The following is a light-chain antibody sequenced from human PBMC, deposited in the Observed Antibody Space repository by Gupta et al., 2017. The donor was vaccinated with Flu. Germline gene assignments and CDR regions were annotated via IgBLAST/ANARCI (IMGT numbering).Light chain of an antibody. J-gene: IGLJ3*02. CDR2: CND. Sequence: VTIACFGGSSNIGSNYVYWYHQLPGTAPKLLIYCNDQRPSGVPDRFSGSKSGTSASLAISGLRSEDEADYYCAEWDDSLRVLLFGGGTKLTVL. V-gene: IGLV1-47*02. CDR1: SSNIGSNY. CDR3: AEWDDSLRVLL.